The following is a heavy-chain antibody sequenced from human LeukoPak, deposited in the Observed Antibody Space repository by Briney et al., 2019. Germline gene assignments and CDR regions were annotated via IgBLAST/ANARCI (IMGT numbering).Heavy chain of an antibody. CDR2: TYYRSKWYN. V-gene: IGHV6-1*01. CDR3: AREVAGTCAFDI. CDR1: GDSVSSNSAA. D-gene: IGHD6-19*01. Sequence: SQTLSLTCAISGDSVSSNSAAWNWIRQSPSSGLEWLGRTYYRSKWYNDYAVSVKSRISINPDTSKNQFSLQLNSVAPEDTAVYYCAREVAGTCAFDIWGQGTMVTVSS. J-gene: IGHJ3*02.